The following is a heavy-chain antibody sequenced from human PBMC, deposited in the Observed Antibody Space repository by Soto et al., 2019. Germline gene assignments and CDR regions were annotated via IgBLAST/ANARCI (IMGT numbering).Heavy chain of an antibody. V-gene: IGHV3-23*01. Sequence: EVQLLESGGGLVQPGGSLRLSCAASGFTFSSYAMSWVRQAPGKGLEWVSVISGSGGNTYYADSVKGRFTMSRDNSKNTVYLQMNSLRVEDTAVYYCAKLFYGYCRSATWYVFDYWGQGTLVTVSS. J-gene: IGHJ4*02. CDR1: GFTFSSYA. D-gene: IGHD2-2*01. CDR2: ISGSGGNT. CDR3: AKLFYGYCRSATWYVFDY.